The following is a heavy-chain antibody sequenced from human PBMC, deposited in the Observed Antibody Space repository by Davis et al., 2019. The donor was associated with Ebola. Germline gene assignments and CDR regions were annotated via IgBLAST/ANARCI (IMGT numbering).Heavy chain of an antibody. CDR3: STESSSGYSDY. CDR1: GFTFINAW. J-gene: IGHJ4*02. V-gene: IGHV3-15*01. Sequence: PGGSLRLSCAASGFTFINAWVNWVRQAPGKGLEWIGRIKGKADGETTDYAAPVRGRFSISRHSENTLSLQMNGLKTEDTAVYYCSTESSSGYSDYWGQGTLVTVSS. D-gene: IGHD3-22*01. CDR2: IKGKADGETT.